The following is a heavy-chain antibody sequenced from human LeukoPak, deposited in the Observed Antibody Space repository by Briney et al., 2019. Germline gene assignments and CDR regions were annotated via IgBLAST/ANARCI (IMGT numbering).Heavy chain of an antibody. D-gene: IGHD5-18*01. CDR3: AKGQYSLYYYGMDV. V-gene: IGHV3-23*01. J-gene: IGHJ6*02. CDR1: GFSLSTYA. CDR2: ISGSGGST. Sequence: GGSLRLSCAASGFSLSTYAMSWVRQAPGKGLEWVSGISGSGGSTYYADSVKGRFTISRDNSKNTLYLQMNSLRAEDTAVYYCAKGQYSLYYYGMDVWGQGTTVTVSS.